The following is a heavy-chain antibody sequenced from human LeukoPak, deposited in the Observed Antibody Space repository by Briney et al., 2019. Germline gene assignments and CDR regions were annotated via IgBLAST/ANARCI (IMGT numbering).Heavy chain of an antibody. V-gene: IGHV3-21*01. CDR3: AGVPMYCGGDCPPKS. D-gene: IGHD2-21*01. Sequence: GGSLRLSCAASGFSFSTYSMNWVRQAPGKGLEWVSSISSGGRYVYYADSVKGRFTISRDNAKNSLFLQMNSLRAEDTAVYYCAGVPMYCGGDCPPKSGGQGTLVTVSS. CDR2: ISSGGRYV. J-gene: IGHJ4*02. CDR1: GFSFSTYS.